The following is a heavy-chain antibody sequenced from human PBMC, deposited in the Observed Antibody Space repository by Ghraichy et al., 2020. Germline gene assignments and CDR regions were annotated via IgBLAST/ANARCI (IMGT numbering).Heavy chain of an antibody. J-gene: IGHJ4*02. Sequence: NVSCKASGGTFSSYAISWVRQAPGQGLEWMGGIIPIFGTANYAQKFQGRVTITADESTSTAYMELSSLRSEDTAVYYCARDTRGGTDYWGQGTLVTVSS. CDR3: ARDTRGGTDY. D-gene: IGHD3-16*01. CDR1: GGTFSSYA. CDR2: IIPIFGTA. V-gene: IGHV1-69*01.